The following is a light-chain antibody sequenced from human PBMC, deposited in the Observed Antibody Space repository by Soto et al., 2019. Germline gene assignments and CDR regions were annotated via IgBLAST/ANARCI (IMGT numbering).Light chain of an antibody. Sequence: EIVLTQSPGTLSLSPGERATLSCRASQSVSSSYLAWYQQEPGQAPRLLMYGASSRATGIPDRFSGGGSATDFTLTISRLEPEDFAVYYCQQYGSSPYTFGQGTKLEIK. J-gene: IGKJ2*01. CDR1: QSVSSSY. V-gene: IGKV3-20*01. CDR3: QQYGSSPYT. CDR2: GAS.